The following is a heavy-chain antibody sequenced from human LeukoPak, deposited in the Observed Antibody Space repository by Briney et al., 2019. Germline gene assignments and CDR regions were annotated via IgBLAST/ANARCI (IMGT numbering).Heavy chain of an antibody. V-gene: IGHV4-38-2*01. D-gene: IGHD3-22*01. CDR3: ARSPDSPDYFDSSGYDY. CDR1: GFSISSNYY. J-gene: IGHJ4*02. Sequence: SETLSLTCAASGFSISSNYYWGWIRQPPGKGLDWIGTIYDSGNTYYNPSLESRVTISVDTSNNQFSLKLSSVTAADTAVYYCARSPDSPDYFDSSGYDYWGQGTLVTVSS. CDR2: IYDSGNT.